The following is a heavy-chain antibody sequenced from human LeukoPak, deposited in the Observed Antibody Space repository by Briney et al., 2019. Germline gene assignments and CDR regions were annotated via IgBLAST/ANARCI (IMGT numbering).Heavy chain of an antibody. CDR3: ARASRSDSQGY. J-gene: IGHJ4*02. V-gene: IGHV3-23*01. Sequence: GGSLRLSCAASGFTFSSYAMSWVRQAPGKGLEWVSAISGSGGSTYYADSVKGRFTISRDNSKNTLYLQMNSLRAEDTAVYYCARASRSDSQGYWGQGTLVTVSS. D-gene: IGHD4-11*01. CDR1: GFTFSSYA. CDR2: ISGSGGST.